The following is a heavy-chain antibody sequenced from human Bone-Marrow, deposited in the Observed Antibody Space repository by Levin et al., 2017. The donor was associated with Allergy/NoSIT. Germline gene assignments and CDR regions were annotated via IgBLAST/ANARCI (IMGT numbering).Heavy chain of an antibody. CDR2: IYHSGST. CDR1: GYSISSGYY. Sequence: PSETLSLTCAVSGYSISSGYYWGWIRQPPGKGLEWIGSIYHSGSTYYNPFLKSRVTISVDTSKNQFSLKLSSVTAADTAVYYCARVPKSEYCSSTSCYVWGLYYYYYMDVWGKGTTVTVSS. CDR3: ARVPKSEYCSSTSCYVWGLYYYYYMDV. V-gene: IGHV4-38-2*01. J-gene: IGHJ6*03. D-gene: IGHD2-2*01.